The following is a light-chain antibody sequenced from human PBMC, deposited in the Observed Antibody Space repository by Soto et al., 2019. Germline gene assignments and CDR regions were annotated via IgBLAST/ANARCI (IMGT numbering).Light chain of an antibody. J-gene: IGKJ5*01. V-gene: IGKV3-11*01. Sequence: IVLTQSAARLSLSPGDRATLSCKARQGVXSYLAWYQQKSGQATRLLIXDPSNRATGIPARFIGSGSGTDFTLTISSLEPEDFAVYYCQQRSNWPTSTFGQGTRLEIK. CDR1: QGVXSY. CDR2: DPS. CDR3: QQRSNWPTST.